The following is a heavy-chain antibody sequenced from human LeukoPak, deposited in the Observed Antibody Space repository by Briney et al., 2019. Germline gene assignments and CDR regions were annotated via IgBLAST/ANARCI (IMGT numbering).Heavy chain of an antibody. CDR3: ATLSATTGPF. J-gene: IGHJ4*01. Sequence: PGGSLRLSCAASGFTFRNYGMSGVRQAPGKGLEWVSPIKASCGRTYYADSVEGRFTISSDNSKNTLDLQMNSLRAEDMALYYCATLSATTGPFWGHGTLLTVST. CDR2: IKASCGRT. V-gene: IGHV3-23*01. D-gene: IGHD4-11*01. CDR1: GFTFRNYG.